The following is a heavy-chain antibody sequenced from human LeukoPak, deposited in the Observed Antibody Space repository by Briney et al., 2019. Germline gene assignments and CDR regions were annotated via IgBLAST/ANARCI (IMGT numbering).Heavy chain of an antibody. D-gene: IGHD1-26*01. CDR3: ARDSIVGAHTFDY. Sequence: GRSLRLSCAASGFTFSSYGMHWVRQAPGKGLEWVAVISYDGSNKYYADSVKGRFTISRDNSKNTLYLQMNSLRAEDTAVYYCARDSIVGAHTFDYWGQGTLVTVSS. CDR1: GFTFSSYG. CDR2: ISYDGSNK. J-gene: IGHJ4*02. V-gene: IGHV3-30*03.